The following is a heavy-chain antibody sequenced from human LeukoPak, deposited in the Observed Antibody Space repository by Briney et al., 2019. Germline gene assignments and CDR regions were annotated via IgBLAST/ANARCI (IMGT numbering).Heavy chain of an antibody. J-gene: IGHJ6*03. V-gene: IGHV4-38-2*02. CDR2: IYHSGST. CDR1: GYSISSGYY. D-gene: IGHD6-6*01. CDR3: ARDRSDGSSSHLYYYYMDV. Sequence: PSETLSLTCTVSGYSISSGYYWGWIRQPPGKGLEWIGYIYHSGSTYYNPSLKSRVTISVDRSKNQFSLKLSSVTAADTAVYYCARDRSDGSSSHLYYYYMDVWGKGTTVTVSS.